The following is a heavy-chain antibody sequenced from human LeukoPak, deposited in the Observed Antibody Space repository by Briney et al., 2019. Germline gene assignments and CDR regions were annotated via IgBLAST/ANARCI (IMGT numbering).Heavy chain of an antibody. CDR3: ARQVQYYYDSSGSLNDYYGMDV. Sequence: SGTLSLTCTVSGGSISSGSYYWSWIRQPAGKGLEWIGRIYTSGSTNYNPSLKSRVTISVDTSKNQFSLKLSSVTAADTAVYYCARQVQYYYDSSGSLNDYYGMDVWGQGTTVTVSS. CDR1: GGSISSGSYY. CDR2: IYTSGST. V-gene: IGHV4-61*02. D-gene: IGHD3-22*01. J-gene: IGHJ6*02.